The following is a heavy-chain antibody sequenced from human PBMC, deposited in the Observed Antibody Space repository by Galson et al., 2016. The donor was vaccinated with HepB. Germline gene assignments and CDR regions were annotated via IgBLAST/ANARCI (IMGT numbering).Heavy chain of an antibody. CDR1: GAAISSYY. D-gene: IGHD3-10*01. J-gene: IGHJ5*02. CDR3: ARAGGSRSSAQDLDR. Sequence: SETLSLTCSVSGAAISSYYWSWIRQPPGKGLEWIGYIYYTGSTDYNPSLKSRVAISLDTSKNHFSLNLHSVTAADTAVYYCARAGGSRSSAQDLDRWGQGTLVTVSS. CDR2: IYYTGST. V-gene: IGHV4-59*01.